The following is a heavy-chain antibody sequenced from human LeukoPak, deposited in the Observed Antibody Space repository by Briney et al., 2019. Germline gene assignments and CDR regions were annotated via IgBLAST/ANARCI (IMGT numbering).Heavy chain of an antibody. D-gene: IGHD3-10*01. CDR3: AASGYGFGELPSYFHYYMDV. J-gene: IGHJ6*03. CDR2: INPNSGGT. V-gene: IGHV1-2*02. CDR1: GYTFTGYY. Sequence: ASVKVSCKASGYTFTGYYMHWVRQAPGQGLEWMGWINPNSGGTNYAQKFQGRVTMTRDTSISTAYMELSSLRSEDTAVYYCAASGYGFGELPSYFHYYMDVWGTGTTVTISS.